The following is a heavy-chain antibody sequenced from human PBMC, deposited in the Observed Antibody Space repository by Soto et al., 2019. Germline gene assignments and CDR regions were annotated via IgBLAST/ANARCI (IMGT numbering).Heavy chain of an antibody. D-gene: IGHD2-2*01. V-gene: IGHV4-39*07. Sequence: NPSETLSLTCTVSGGSISSGDYYWSWIRQPPAKGLEWIGEINHSGSANYNPSLKSRVTVAVDTSKNQFSLKLSSVTAADTAVYYCASILVAAATGGGWFDPWGQGTLVTVSS. CDR3: ASILVAAATGGGWFDP. J-gene: IGHJ5*02. CDR2: INHSGSA. CDR1: GGSISSGDYY.